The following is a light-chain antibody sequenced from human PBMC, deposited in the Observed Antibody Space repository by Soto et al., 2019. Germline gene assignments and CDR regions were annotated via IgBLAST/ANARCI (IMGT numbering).Light chain of an antibody. J-gene: IGKJ4*01. CDR3: QQYSDWPLVT. CDR1: QSVGTY. Sequence: EIVMTQSPATLSVSLGERATLSCRASQSVGTYLAWYQQKPGQPPSLLIFAASTRATGIPARFSGTGSGSDFTLTNIGLQSEDFAVYSCQQYSDWPLVTFGGGTRVEIK. CDR2: AAS. V-gene: IGKV3-15*01.